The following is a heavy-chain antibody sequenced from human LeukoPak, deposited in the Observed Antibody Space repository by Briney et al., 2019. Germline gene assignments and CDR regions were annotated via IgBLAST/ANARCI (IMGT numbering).Heavy chain of an antibody. CDR3: AREDGVAVPDC. D-gene: IGHD6-19*01. CDR1: GFPFSSNW. J-gene: IGHJ4*02. Sequence: GGSLRLSCAASGFPFSSNWMHWVRQAPGKGLVWVSRINRDGYSTSYADSVKGRFTTSRDNAKNTLYLQMNSLRVEDTAVYYCAREDGVAVPDCWGQGTLVTVSS. V-gene: IGHV3-74*01. CDR2: INRDGYST.